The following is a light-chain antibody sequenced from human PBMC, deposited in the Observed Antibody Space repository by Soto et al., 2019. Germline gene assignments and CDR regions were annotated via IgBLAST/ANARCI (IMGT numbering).Light chain of an antibody. V-gene: IGLV2-14*01. Sequence: QSVLTQPASVSGSPGQSITISCTGTSSDFGGYNYVSWYQQHPGKAPKLMIYDVSNRPSGVSNRFSGSKSGNTASLTISGLQAEDEADSYCSSYTSSSTFYVFGTGTKVTVL. J-gene: IGLJ1*01. CDR3: SSYTSSSTFYV. CDR2: DVS. CDR1: SSDFGGYNY.